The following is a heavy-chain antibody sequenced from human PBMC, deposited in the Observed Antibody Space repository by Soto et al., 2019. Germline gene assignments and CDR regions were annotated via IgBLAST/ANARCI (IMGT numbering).Heavy chain of an antibody. J-gene: IGHJ6*02. CDR2: IGSRSATI. D-gene: IGHD3-10*01. V-gene: IGHV3-48*02. CDR1: GFAFSSYG. CDR3: ARPGSGSYSGMDV. Sequence: GGSLRLSCAASGFAFSSYGMNWVRQAPGKGLEWVSYIGSRSATIYYADSVKGRFTISRDNAKNSLYLQMNSLRDEDTAVYYCARPGSGSYSGMDVWGQGTTVTVCS.